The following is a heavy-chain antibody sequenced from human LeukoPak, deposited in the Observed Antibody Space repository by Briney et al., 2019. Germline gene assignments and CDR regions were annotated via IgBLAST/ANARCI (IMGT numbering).Heavy chain of an antibody. CDR2: ISSSSSYI. V-gene: IGHV3-21*01. CDR1: GFTFSSYS. J-gene: IGHJ5*02. Sequence: QPGGSLRLSCAASGFTFSSYSMNWVRQAPGKGLEWVSSISSSSSYIYYADSVKGRFTISRDNAKNSLYLQMNSLRAEDTAVYYCARSRGQWELLQIINWFDPWGQGTLVTVSS. CDR3: ARSRGQWELLQIINWFDP. D-gene: IGHD1-26*01.